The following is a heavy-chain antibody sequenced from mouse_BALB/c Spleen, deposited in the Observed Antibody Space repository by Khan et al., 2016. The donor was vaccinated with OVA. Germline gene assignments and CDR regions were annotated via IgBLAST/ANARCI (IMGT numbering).Heavy chain of an antibody. J-gene: IGHJ2*01. Sequence: VQLQQSGAELVKPGATVKLSCTASGFNFKDTYMHWLQQWPEQGLEWIGRIDPPNGYTKYEPKFQGQATLTADTSSNTAYLQLTSLTSEDTADYYSGGMTENWGQGTTLTGSS. CDR1: GFNFKDTY. V-gene: IGHV14-3*02. CDR2: IDPPNGYT. CDR3: GGMTEN.